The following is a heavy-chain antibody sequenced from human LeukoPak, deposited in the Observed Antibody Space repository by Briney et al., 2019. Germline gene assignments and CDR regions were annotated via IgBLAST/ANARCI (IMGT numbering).Heavy chain of an antibody. D-gene: IGHD1-26*01. Sequence: ASVKVSCKASGGTFSSYAISWVRQAPGQGLEWMGGINPNSGGTNYAQKSEGRVTMTRDTSISTAYMELSRLRSDDTAVYYCAISGSESIGGYYFDYWGQGTLVTVSS. CDR3: AISGSESIGGYYFDY. CDR1: GGTFSSYA. V-gene: IGHV1-2*02. CDR2: INPNSGGT. J-gene: IGHJ4*02.